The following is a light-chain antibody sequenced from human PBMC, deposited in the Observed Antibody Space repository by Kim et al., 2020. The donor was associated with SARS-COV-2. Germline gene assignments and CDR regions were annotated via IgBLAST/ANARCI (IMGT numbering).Light chain of an antibody. CDR2: AAS. Sequence: DIQMTQSPSSLSASVGDRVTITCRASQGISSCLAWYQQKPGKVPKLLIYAASSLQRGVPSRFSGSGSGTDFTLTISSLQPEDVATYYCQQSNSVPHTFGQGTKVDIK. CDR3: QQSNSVPHT. J-gene: IGKJ1*01. V-gene: IGKV1D-12*01. CDR1: QGISSC.